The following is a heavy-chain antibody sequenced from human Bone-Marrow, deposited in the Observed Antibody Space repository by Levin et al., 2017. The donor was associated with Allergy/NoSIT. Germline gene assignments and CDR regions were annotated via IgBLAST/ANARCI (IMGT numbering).Heavy chain of an antibody. CDR1: GFTFSDYA. Sequence: GGSLRLSCEASGFTFSDYAVHWVRQAPGKGLEWVSGIGGSGYSTDYADSVKGRFTISRDNSKNTVYLQMNSLRAEDAAVYYCAREGVRLRFLDNMDWFDPWGQGTLVTVSS. CDR2: IGGSGYST. D-gene: IGHD3-3*01. V-gene: IGHV3-23*01. CDR3: AREGVRLRFLDNMDWFDP. J-gene: IGHJ5*02.